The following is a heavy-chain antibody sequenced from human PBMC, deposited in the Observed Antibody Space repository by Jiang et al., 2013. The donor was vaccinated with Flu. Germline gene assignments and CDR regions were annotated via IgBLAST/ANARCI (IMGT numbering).Heavy chain of an antibody. CDR2: IYYDGST. D-gene: IGHD1-26*01. CDR3: ARHGTWAFYFDY. J-gene: IGHJ4*02. CDR1: GVSISTPNYF. V-gene: IGHV4-39*01. Sequence: GSGLVKPSETLSLTCTVSGVSISTPNYFWGWIRQPPGKGLEWIGSIYYDGSTYYSPSLKSRVTMSVDTSKEQFSPKLRSVTAADTAVYYCARHGTWAFYFDYWGQGNVVTVSS.